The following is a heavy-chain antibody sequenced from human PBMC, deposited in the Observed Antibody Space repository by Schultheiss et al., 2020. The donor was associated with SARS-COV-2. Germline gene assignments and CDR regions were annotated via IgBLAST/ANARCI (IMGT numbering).Heavy chain of an antibody. CDR1: GFTFSYYA. D-gene: IGHD6-13*01. Sequence: GGSLRLSCAASGFTFSYYAMIWVRQAPGKGLEWVSTITGTGGSTYYADSVKGRFTISRDNSKNTLYLQMNSLRAEDTAVYYCAKDRRAATYYYYYGMDVWGQGTTVTVSS. CDR3: AKDRRAATYYYYYGMDV. CDR2: ITGTGGST. J-gene: IGHJ6*02. V-gene: IGHV3-23*01.